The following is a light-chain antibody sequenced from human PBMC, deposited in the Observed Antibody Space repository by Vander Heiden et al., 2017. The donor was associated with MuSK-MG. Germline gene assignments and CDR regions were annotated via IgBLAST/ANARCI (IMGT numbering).Light chain of an antibody. V-gene: IGLV2-14*01. Sequence: QSALTQPASVSASPGQSITISCTGTSSDVGGYNYVSWYQLHPGKAPKLMIYEVSYRPSGVSNRFSGSKSGNTASLTISGLQAEDEADYYCTSYRSNTTLVFGGGTKLTVL. CDR2: EVS. CDR3: TSYRSNTTLV. J-gene: IGLJ3*02. CDR1: SSDVGGYNY.